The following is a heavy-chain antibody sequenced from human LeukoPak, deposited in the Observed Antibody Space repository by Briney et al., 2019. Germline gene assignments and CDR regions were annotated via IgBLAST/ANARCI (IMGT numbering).Heavy chain of an antibody. Sequence: ASVKVSCKASGYTFTGYYMHWVRQAPGQGREWMGWINPNSGGTNYAQKFQGRVTMTRDTSISTAYMELSRLRSDDTAVYYCARGSGFSSSLGGRVYWGQGTLVTVSS. CDR3: ARGSGFSSSLGGRVY. CDR2: INPNSGGT. V-gene: IGHV1-2*02. D-gene: IGHD6-13*01. J-gene: IGHJ4*02. CDR1: GYTFTGYY.